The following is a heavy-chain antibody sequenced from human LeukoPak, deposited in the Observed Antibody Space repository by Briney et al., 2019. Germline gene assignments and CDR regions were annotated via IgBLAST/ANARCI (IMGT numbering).Heavy chain of an antibody. CDR2: IYYSGST. Sequence: SETLSLTCTVSGGSVSSCSYYWSWIRQPPGKGLEWIGYIYYSGSTNYNPSLKSRVTISVDTSKNQFSLKLSSVTAADKAVYYCARYGGYYFDYWGQGTLVTVSS. V-gene: IGHV4-61*01. J-gene: IGHJ4*02. CDR1: GGSVSSCSYY. D-gene: IGHD3-16*01. CDR3: ARYGGYYFDY.